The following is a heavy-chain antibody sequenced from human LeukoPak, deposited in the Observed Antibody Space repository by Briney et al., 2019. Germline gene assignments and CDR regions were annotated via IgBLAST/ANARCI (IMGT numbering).Heavy chain of an antibody. J-gene: IGHJ1*01. CDR1: RFTFSSYA. CDR2: ISYDGSNK. V-gene: IGHV3-30-3*01. D-gene: IGHD1-26*01. Sequence: GGSLRLSCAASRFTFSSYAMHWVRQAPGKGLEWVAVISYDGSNKYYADSVKGRFTISRDNSKNTLYLQMNSLRAEDTAVYYCAGSSGSPTLAYFQHWGQGTLVTVSS. CDR3: AGSSGSPTLAYFQH.